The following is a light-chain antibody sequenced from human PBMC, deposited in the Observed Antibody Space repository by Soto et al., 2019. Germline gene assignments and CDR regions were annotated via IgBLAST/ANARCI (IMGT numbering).Light chain of an antibody. CDR1: QAVSTS. Sequence: ETVMTQSPAALSVSPGERVTLSCRASQAVSTSLAWYQQKPGQGPRLLIYDASTRATGVPPRFSGSGSGTQFTLPISSLQSEDLAIYYCQQYGEWPPITFGTGTRVHFK. CDR3: QQYGEWPPIT. V-gene: IGKV3-15*01. J-gene: IGKJ3*01. CDR2: DAS.